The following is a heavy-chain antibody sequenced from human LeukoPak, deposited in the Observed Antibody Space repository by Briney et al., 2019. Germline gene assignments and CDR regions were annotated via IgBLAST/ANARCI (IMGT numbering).Heavy chain of an antibody. CDR2: IKSKTDGGTT. CDR3: TTDFPGIVGATDAFDI. D-gene: IGHD1-26*01. J-gene: IGHJ3*02. CDR1: GFTFSNAW. Sequence: GGSLRLSCAASGFTFSNAWMSWVRQAPGKGLEWVGRIKSKTDGGTTDYAAPVKGRFTISRDDSKNTLYLQMNSLKTEDTAVYYCTTDFPGIVGATDAFDIWGQGTMVTVSS. V-gene: IGHV3-15*01.